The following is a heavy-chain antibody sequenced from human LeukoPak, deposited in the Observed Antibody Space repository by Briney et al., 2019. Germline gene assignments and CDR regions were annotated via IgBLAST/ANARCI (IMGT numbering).Heavy chain of an antibody. D-gene: IGHD6-19*01. J-gene: IGHJ3*02. V-gene: IGHV4-39*07. CDR1: GGSISNSSYY. CDR2: IYYSGST. Sequence: SETLSLTCTVSGGSISNSSYYWGWIRQPPGKGLEWIGSIYYSGSTYYNPSLKSRVTISVDTSKNQFSLKLSSVTAADTAVYYCASEGGLSSIAVAGGDAFDIWGQGTMVTVSS. CDR3: ASEGGLSSIAVAGGDAFDI.